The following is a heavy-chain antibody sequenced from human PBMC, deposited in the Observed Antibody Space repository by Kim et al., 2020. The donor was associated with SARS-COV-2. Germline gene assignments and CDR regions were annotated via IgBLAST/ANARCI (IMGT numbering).Heavy chain of an antibody. CDR1: GFSLSTSGVG. V-gene: IGHV2-5*02. Sequence: SGPTLVKPTQTLTLTCTFSGFSLSTSGVGVGWIRQPPGKALEWLALIYWDDDKRYSPSLKSRLTITKDTSKNQVVLTMTNMDPVDTATYYCAHRPGSGSYYPRGAFDIGGQGTMVTVSS. CDR3: AHRPGSGSYYPRGAFDI. D-gene: IGHD3-10*01. CDR2: IYWDDDK. J-gene: IGHJ3*02.